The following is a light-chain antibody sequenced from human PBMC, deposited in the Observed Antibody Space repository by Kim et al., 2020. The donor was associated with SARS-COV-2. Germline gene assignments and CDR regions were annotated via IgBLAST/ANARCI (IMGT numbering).Light chain of an antibody. CDR2: GAS. V-gene: IGKV3-20*01. CDR1: QSVSSSY. J-gene: IGKJ1*01. CDR3: QQYGSTWT. Sequence: LSPGERATLSCRASQSVSSSYLAWYQQKPGQAPRLLIYGASSRATGIPDRFSGSGSGTDFTLTISRLEPEDFAVYYCQQYGSTWTFGQGTKVDIK.